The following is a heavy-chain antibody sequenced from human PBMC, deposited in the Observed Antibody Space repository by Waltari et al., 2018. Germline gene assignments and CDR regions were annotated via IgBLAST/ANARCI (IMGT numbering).Heavy chain of an antibody. Sequence: QVQLQESGPGLGKPSETLSLTCTVSGGSISSYYWGWIRQPPGKGLEWIGYIYYSGSTNYNPSHKSRVTISVDTSKNQFSLKLSSVTAADTAVYYCARVNCSSTSCYGPNWFDPWGQGTLVTVSS. J-gene: IGHJ5*02. V-gene: IGHV4-59*01. D-gene: IGHD2-2*01. CDR3: ARVNCSSTSCYGPNWFDP. CDR1: GGSISSYY. CDR2: IYYSGST.